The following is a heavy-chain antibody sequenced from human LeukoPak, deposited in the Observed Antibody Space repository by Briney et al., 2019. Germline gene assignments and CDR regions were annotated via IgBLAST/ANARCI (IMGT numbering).Heavy chain of an antibody. D-gene: IGHD1-1*01. V-gene: IGHV3-33*01. CDR1: GFTFSSYG. CDR2: IWYDGSNK. CDR3: ARADAATGTLVDY. J-gene: IGHJ4*02. Sequence: GRSLRLSCAASGFTFSSYGMHWVRQAPGKGLEWVAVIWYDGSNKYYADSVKGGFTISRDNSKNTLYLQMNSLRAEDTAVYYCARADAATGTLVDYWGQGTLVTVSS.